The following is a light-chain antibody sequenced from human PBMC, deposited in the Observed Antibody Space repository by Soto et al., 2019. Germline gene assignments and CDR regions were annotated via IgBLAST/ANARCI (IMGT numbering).Light chain of an antibody. V-gene: IGKV1-39*01. CDR1: QSISSY. CDR2: KAS. Sequence: QMTQSPSCLSASVGDIVTITCRASQSISSYLSWYQQKPGKAPNLLIYKASSLEGGVPSRFSGSGSGTEFTLTISSLQPEDFATYYCEQRYSTPQVTFGGGTKVEIK. J-gene: IGKJ4*01. CDR3: EQRYSTPQVT.